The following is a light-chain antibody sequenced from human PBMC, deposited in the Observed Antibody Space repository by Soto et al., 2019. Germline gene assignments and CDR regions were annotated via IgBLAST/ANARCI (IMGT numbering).Light chain of an antibody. Sequence: ILMTQSPATLSVSPGERATLSCRASQSVSNNLAWYQQKPGQAPRLLIYDASTRATGIPARFSGSGSGTGFTLTIGGLQSEDFAGYCCQHYNNWPPWSFGQGTKVEIK. J-gene: IGKJ1*01. CDR3: QHYNNWPPWS. CDR1: QSVSNN. V-gene: IGKV3-15*01. CDR2: DAS.